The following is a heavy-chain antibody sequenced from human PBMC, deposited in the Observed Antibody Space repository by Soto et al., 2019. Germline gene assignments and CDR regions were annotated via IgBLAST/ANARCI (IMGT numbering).Heavy chain of an antibody. V-gene: IGHV3-30-3*01. Sequence: QVQLVESGGGVVQPGRSLRLSCAASGFTFSSYAMHWVRQAPGKGLEWVAVISYDGSNKYYADSVKGRFTISRDNSKNTLYLQMNSLRAEDTAVYYCASLSIAADGYFYYWGQGTLVTVSS. D-gene: IGHD6-6*01. J-gene: IGHJ4*02. CDR2: ISYDGSNK. CDR3: ASLSIAADGYFYY. CDR1: GFTFSSYA.